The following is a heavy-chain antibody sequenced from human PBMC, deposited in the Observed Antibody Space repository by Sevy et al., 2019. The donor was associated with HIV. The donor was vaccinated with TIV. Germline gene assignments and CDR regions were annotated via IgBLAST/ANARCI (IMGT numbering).Heavy chain of an antibody. CDR3: ARGRGYYDSSGFESTDY. Sequence: ASVKVSCKASGYTFTSYGISWVRQAPGQGLEWMGWISAYNGNTNYAQKLQGRVTMTTDTFTSTAYMELRSLRSDDTAVYYCARGRGYYDSSGFESTDYWGQGTLVTVSS. CDR2: ISAYNGNT. V-gene: IGHV1-18*01. J-gene: IGHJ4*02. D-gene: IGHD3-22*01. CDR1: GYTFTSYG.